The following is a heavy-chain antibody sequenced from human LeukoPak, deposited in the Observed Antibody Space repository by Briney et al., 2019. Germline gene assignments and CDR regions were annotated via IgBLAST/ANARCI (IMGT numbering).Heavy chain of an antibody. CDR1: GFTFSSYG. Sequence: PGGSLRLSCAASGFTFSSYGMHWVRQAPGKGLEWVAVISYDGSNKYYADSVKGRFTISRDNSKNTLYLQMNSLRAEDTAVYYCARTRPSIAVAGPFDYWGQGTLVTVSS. CDR3: ARTRPSIAVAGPFDY. D-gene: IGHD6-19*01. V-gene: IGHV3-30*03. J-gene: IGHJ4*02. CDR2: ISYDGSNK.